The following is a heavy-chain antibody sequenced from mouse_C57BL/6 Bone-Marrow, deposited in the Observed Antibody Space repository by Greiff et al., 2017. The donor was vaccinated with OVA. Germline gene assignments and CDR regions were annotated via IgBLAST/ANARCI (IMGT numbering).Heavy chain of an antibody. Sequence: EVQRVESGGGLVKPGGSLKLSCAASGFTFSDFGMHWVRQAPEKGLEWVAYISSGSSTIYYADTVKGRFTISRDNAKNTLFLQMTSLRSEDTAMYYCANHYYGSSLYAMDYWGQGTSVTVSS. D-gene: IGHD1-1*01. J-gene: IGHJ4*01. CDR2: ISSGSSTI. V-gene: IGHV5-17*01. CDR1: GFTFSDFG. CDR3: ANHYYGSSLYAMDY.